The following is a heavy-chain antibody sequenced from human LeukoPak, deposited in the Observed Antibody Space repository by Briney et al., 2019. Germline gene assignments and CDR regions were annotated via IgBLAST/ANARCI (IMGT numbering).Heavy chain of an antibody. J-gene: IGHJ4*02. Sequence: GGSLRLSCAASGFRFSSYAMSWVRQAPGKGLEWVGRIKSKTDGGTTDYAAPVKGRFTISRDDSKNTLYLQMNSLKTEDTAVYYCTQWFRPAGWGQGTLVTVSS. D-gene: IGHD3-10*01. V-gene: IGHV3-15*01. CDR2: IKSKTDGGTT. CDR1: GFRFSSYA. CDR3: TQWFRPAG.